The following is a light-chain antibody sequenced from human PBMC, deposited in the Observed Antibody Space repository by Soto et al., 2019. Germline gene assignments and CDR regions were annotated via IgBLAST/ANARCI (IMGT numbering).Light chain of an antibody. Sequence: DIQMTQSPSSLSASVGDRVTITCQASQDISNYLNWYQQKPGKAPKLLINDASRLQTGVPSRFSGSGSGTDFTFTISSLQPEDIATYYCQHYDNVPYTFGRGTKLDIK. V-gene: IGKV1-33*01. CDR3: QHYDNVPYT. J-gene: IGKJ2*01. CDR2: DAS. CDR1: QDISNY.